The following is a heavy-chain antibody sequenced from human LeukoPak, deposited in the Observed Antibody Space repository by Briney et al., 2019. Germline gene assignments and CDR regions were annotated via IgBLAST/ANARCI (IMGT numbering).Heavy chain of an antibody. CDR1: GFTFDDYG. V-gene: IGHV3-20*04. CDR2: INWHGGST. D-gene: IGHD3-10*01. CDR3: ARAQIGYYGSGSYYNAQDY. J-gene: IGHJ4*02. Sequence: GGSLRLSCAASGFTFDDYGMSWVRQAPGQELEWVIGINWHGGSTGYADSVKGRFTISRDNAKNSLYLQLNSIRAEDTALYYCARAQIGYYGSGSYYNAQDYWGEGTLVTVSS.